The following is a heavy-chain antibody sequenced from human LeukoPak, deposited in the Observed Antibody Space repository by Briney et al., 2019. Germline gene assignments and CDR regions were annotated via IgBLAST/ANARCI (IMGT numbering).Heavy chain of an antibody. V-gene: IGHV3-23*01. Sequence: PGGSLRLSCAASGFAFSSYAMSWVRQAPGKGLEWVSAISGSGGSTYYADSVKGRFTISRDNSKNTLYLQMNSLRAEDTAVYYCAKDGDDRFLEWPDWGQGTLVTVSS. D-gene: IGHD3-3*01. CDR3: AKDGDDRFLEWPD. J-gene: IGHJ4*02. CDR1: GFAFSSYA. CDR2: ISGSGGST.